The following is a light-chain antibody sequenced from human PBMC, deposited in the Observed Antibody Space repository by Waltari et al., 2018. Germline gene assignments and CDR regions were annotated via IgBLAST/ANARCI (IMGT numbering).Light chain of an antibody. J-gene: IGLJ3*02. CDR3: GTWDSSLGIGV. CDR1: TPNIGNNY. CDR2: EDN. Sequence: QSVLTQAPSVSAAPGQKVTISCSGSTPNIGNNYVYWYQQFPGTAPKLLIYEDNRRPSGIPDRFSGSKSGASATLGITGLQTGDEANYYCGTWDSSLGIGVLGGGTRVTVL. V-gene: IGLV1-51*01.